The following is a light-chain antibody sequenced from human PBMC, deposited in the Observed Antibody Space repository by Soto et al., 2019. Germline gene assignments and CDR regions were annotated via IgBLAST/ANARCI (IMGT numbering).Light chain of an antibody. CDR3: AAWDDRLSAWV. J-gene: IGLJ3*02. CDR1: SSNIGRDY. Sequence: QSALTQPPSASGTPGQRVTISCSGSSSNIGRDYVYWFQQLPGTAPKLLIYTNNQRPSGVPDRFTGSKSGTSASLAISGLRSEDEANYCCAAWDDRLSAWVFGGGTKLTVL. CDR2: TNN. V-gene: IGLV1-47*02.